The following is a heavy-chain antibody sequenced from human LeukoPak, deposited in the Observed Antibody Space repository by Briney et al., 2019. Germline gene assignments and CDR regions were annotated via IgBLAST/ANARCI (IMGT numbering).Heavy chain of an antibody. CDR2: ISSSGSTI. V-gene: IGHV3-48*03. CDR3: ARLISELHYYYYYGMDV. Sequence: PGGSLRLSCAASGFTFSSYEMNWVRQAPGKGLEWVSYISSSGSTIYYADSVKGRFTISRDNAKNSLYLQMNSLRAEDTAVYYCARLISELHYYYYYGMDVWGKGTTVTVSS. J-gene: IGHJ6*04. D-gene: IGHD1-26*01. CDR1: GFTFSSYE.